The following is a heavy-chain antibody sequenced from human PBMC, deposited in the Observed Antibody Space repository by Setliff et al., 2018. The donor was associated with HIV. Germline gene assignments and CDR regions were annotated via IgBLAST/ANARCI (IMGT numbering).Heavy chain of an antibody. V-gene: IGHV3-23*01. J-gene: IGHJ4*02. CDR3: AKDWRRPFVVLP. CDR1: GFTFSDPA. D-gene: IGHD2-2*01. CDR2: ISSSGDKT. Sequence: PGGALGLSCAASGFTFSDPAMSWVRQDPGKGLEWVSAISSSGDKTYYAYSVKGRFAISRDNAKNMLYLQMSSLRAEDTALYYSAKDWRRPFVVLPWGQGIQVTVSS.